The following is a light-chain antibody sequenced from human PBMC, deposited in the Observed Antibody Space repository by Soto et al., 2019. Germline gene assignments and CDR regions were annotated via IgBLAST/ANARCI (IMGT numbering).Light chain of an antibody. CDR3: QQYGNSPIT. CDR2: GTS. J-gene: IGKJ5*01. Sequence: EIVLTQSPGTLSLSPVERASLSCGASQSISSSFLAWYQQKPGQAPRLLIYGTSSRATGIPDRFSGSGSGTDFTLTISRLEPEDFAVYYCQQYGNSPITFGQGTRLEI. CDR1: QSISSSF. V-gene: IGKV3-20*01.